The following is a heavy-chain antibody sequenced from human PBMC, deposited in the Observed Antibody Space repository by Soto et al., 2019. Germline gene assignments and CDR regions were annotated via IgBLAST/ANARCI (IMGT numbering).Heavy chain of an antibody. D-gene: IGHD3-9*01. CDR2: INHSGST. CDR1: GGSFSGYY. CDR3: ATKRRRDYDILTGYYFDY. V-gene: IGHV4-34*01. Sequence: SETLSLTCAVYGGSFSGYYWSWIRQPPGKGLEWIGEINHSGSTNYNPSPKSRVTISVDTSKNQFSLKLSSVTAADTAVYYCATKRRRDYDILTGYYFDYWGQGTLVTVSS. J-gene: IGHJ4*02.